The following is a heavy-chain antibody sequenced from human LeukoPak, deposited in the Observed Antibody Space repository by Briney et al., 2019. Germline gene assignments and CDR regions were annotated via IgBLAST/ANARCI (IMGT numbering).Heavy chain of an antibody. J-gene: IGHJ4*02. CDR1: GYTFTDYY. Sequence: ASVKVSCKASGYTFTDYYIHWVRQAPGQGLEWMGWVNPSSGDTDYAQKFQVSVTVTRDTSISTAYMELTSLKLDDTAVYYCARGGIAARPFDYWGQGTLVTVSS. D-gene: IGHD6-6*01. CDR2: VNPSSGDT. V-gene: IGHV1-2*02. CDR3: ARGGIAARPFDY.